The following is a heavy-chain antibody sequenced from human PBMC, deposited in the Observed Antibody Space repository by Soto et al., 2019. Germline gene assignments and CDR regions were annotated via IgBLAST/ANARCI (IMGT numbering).Heavy chain of an antibody. D-gene: IGHD2-15*01. V-gene: IGHV3-11*06. CDR2: ISPGSRYP. CDR3: VRGGGGGLFDP. Sequence: PGGSLRLSCASSGFTFSDYYMSWIRQAPGKGLEWLSYISPGSRYPAYADSVKGRFTISRDNARRSLSLQMNSLTVDDTAIYYCVRGGGGGLFDPWGQGSMVTDSS. J-gene: IGHJ5*02. CDR1: GFTFSDYY.